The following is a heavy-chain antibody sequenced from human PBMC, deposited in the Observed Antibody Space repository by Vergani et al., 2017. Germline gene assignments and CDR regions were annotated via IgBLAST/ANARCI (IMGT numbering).Heavy chain of an antibody. V-gene: IGHV3-30-3*01. Sequence: QVQLVESGGGVVQPGRSLRLSCAASGFTFSSYAMHWVRQAPGKGLEWVAVISYDGSNKYYADSVKGRFTISRDNSKNTLYLQMNSPRAEDTAVYYCAREGARRAADFDYCSQGSLVTVPS. J-gene: IGHJ4*02. D-gene: IGHD6-13*01. CDR1: GFTFSSYA. CDR3: AREGARRAADFDY. CDR2: ISYDGSNK.